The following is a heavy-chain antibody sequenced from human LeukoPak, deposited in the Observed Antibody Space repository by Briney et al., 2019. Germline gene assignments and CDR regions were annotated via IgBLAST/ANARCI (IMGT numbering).Heavy chain of an antibody. CDR2: ISSSSSTI. D-gene: IGHD3-22*01. V-gene: IGHV3-48*04. CDR1: GFTFSSYS. J-gene: IGHJ5*02. CDR3: AREGAYVDSSGYYTP. Sequence: GGSLRLSCAASGFTFSSYSMNWVRQAPGKGLEWVSYISSSSSTIYYADSVKGRFTISRDNAKNSLYLQMNSLRAEDTAVYYCAREGAYVDSSGYYTPWGQGTLVTVSS.